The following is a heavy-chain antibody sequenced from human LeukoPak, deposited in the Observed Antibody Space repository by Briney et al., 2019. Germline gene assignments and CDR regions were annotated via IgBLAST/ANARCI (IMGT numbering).Heavy chain of an antibody. D-gene: IGHD3-22*01. J-gene: IGHJ4*02. CDR3: AQENYYDSSGYLDY. V-gene: IGHV3-30*18. Sequence: GGSLRLSCAASGFTFSSYGLHWVRQAPGKGLEWLAVISYDGSNKNYADSVKGRFTISRDNSKNTPYLQMNSLRAEDTAVYYCAQENYYDSSGYLDYWGQGTLVTVSS. CDR1: GFTFSSYG. CDR2: ISYDGSNK.